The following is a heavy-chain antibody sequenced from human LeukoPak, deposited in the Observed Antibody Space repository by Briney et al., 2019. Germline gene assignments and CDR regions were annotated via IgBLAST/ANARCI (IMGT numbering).Heavy chain of an antibody. V-gene: IGHV4-59*08. CDR1: GVSISSYY. J-gene: IGHJ4*02. CDR3: ATHSPMDYGAFDFDY. D-gene: IGHD4-17*01. Sequence: SETLSLTCTVSGVSISSYYWSWIRQPPGKGLEGMGYIYYSGSTNYNPSLKSRVTISVDTSKKQFPQKLSSVPAADTAVYYCATHSPMDYGAFDFDYWGQGTLVTVSS. CDR2: IYYSGST.